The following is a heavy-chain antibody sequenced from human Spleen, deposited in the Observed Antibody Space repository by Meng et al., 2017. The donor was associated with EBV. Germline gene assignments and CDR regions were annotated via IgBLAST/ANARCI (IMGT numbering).Heavy chain of an antibody. J-gene: IGHJ4*02. D-gene: IGHD6-25*01. CDR3: SRDLVGSDDD. Sequence: EVARVESGGILVRAGGPLRISCAVSGFRFSRYWMHWVRQVPGKGLEWVSRTNEDGRITNYADSVKGRFTISRDNTKNTLYLQMTSLRAEDTALYFCSRDLVGSDDDWGQGTLVTVSS. CDR1: GFRFSRYW. V-gene: IGHV3-74*01. CDR2: TNEDGRIT.